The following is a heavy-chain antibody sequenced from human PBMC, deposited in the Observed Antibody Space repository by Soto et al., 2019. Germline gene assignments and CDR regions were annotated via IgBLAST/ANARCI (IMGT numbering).Heavy chain of an antibody. Sequence: PGGSLRLSCAASGFTFSSYAMHWVRQAPGKGLEWVAVISYDGSNKYYADSVEGRFTISRDNSKNTLYLQMNSLRAEDTAVYYCASPLTPYGTFDYWGQGPLVTVSS. CDR2: ISYDGSNK. D-gene: IGHD1-7*01. CDR1: GFTFSSYA. V-gene: IGHV3-30-3*01. CDR3: ASPLTPYGTFDY. J-gene: IGHJ4*02.